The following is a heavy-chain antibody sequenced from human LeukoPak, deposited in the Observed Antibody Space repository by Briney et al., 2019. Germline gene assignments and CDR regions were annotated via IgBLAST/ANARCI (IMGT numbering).Heavy chain of an antibody. CDR3: ARHGGSYDSSGYYYVVPRDYYYYGMDV. Sequence: SETLSLTCTVSGGSISSSSYYWGWMRQPPGKGLEWIGSIYYSGSTYYNPSLKSRVTISVDTSKNQFSLKLSSVTAADTAVYYCARHGGSYDSSGYYYVVPRDYYYYGMDVWGQGTTVTVSS. D-gene: IGHD3-22*01. CDR2: IYYSGST. V-gene: IGHV4-39*01. CDR1: GGSISSSSYY. J-gene: IGHJ6*02.